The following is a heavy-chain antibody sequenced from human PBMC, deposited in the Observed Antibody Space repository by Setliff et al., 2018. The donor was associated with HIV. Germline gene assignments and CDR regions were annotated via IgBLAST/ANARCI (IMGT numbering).Heavy chain of an antibody. J-gene: IGHJ5*02. D-gene: IGHD3-22*01. Sequence: PSETLSLTCTVSGGSIRSYYWSWIRQPPGKGLEWLGHAHYSGSNKNNPSLRSRISMAVDTSKNQVSLELSSVTAADTAVYYCARVGYNDDSGYPYNWFDPWGQGTLVTVS. CDR1: GGSIRSYY. CDR2: AHYSGSN. V-gene: IGHV4-59*01. CDR3: ARVGYNDDSGYPYNWFDP.